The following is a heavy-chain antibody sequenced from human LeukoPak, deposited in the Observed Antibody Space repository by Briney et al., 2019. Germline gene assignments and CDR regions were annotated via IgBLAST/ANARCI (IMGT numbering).Heavy chain of an antibody. D-gene: IGHD1-26*01. J-gene: IGHJ4*02. CDR2: FDYSGNT. V-gene: IGHV4-34*01. CDR3: ARDGRFPPEVLPRYFDY. CDR1: GGSFSGYY. Sequence: SETLSLTCAVYGGSFSGYYWSWIRQSPGKGLEWIGSFDYSGNTYYNPSLQSRVTISVETSKNQFSLKLSSVTAADTAVYYCARDGRFPPEVLPRYFDYWGQGTLVTVSS.